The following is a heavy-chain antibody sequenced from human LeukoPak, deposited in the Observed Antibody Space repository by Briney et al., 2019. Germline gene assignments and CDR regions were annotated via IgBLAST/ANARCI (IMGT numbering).Heavy chain of an antibody. CDR2: INHSGST. CDR1: GGSFSGYY. V-gene: IGHV4-34*01. D-gene: IGHD3-22*01. J-gene: IGHJ4*02. CDR3: ARANYYDSSGLDY. Sequence: SETLSLTCAVYGGSFSGYYWSWIRQPPGKGLEWIGEINHSGSTNYNPSLKSRVTISVDTFKNQFSLKLSSVTAADTAVYYCARANYYDSSGLDYWGQGTLVTVSS.